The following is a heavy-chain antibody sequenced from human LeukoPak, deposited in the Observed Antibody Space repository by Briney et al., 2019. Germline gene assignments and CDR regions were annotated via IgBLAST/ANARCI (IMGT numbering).Heavy chain of an antibody. Sequence: SETLSLTCAVYGGSFSGYYWSWIRQPPGKGLEWIGEINHSGSTNYNPSLKSRVTISVDTSKNQFSLKLSSVTAADTAAYYCARVGAYGPDAFDIWGQGTMVTVSS. CDR1: GGSFSGYY. D-gene: IGHD3-10*01. V-gene: IGHV4-34*01. CDR2: INHSGST. J-gene: IGHJ3*02. CDR3: ARVGAYGPDAFDI.